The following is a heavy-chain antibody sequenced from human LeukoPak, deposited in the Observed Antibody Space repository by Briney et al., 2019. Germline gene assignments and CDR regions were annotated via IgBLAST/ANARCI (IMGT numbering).Heavy chain of an antibody. D-gene: IGHD5-18*01. V-gene: IGHV4-59*01. CDR1: GGSISSYY. CDR2: IYYSGST. Sequence: SETLSLTCTVSGGSISSYYWSWIRQPPGKGLEWIGYIYYSGSTNYNPSLKSRVTISVDTSKNQFSLKLSSVTAADTAVYYCARASKAYSSFDYWGQGTLVTVS. CDR3: ARASKAYSSFDY. J-gene: IGHJ4*02.